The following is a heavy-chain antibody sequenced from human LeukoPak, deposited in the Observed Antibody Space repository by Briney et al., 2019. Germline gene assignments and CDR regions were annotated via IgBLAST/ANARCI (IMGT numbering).Heavy chain of an antibody. CDR1: GGSFSGYY. J-gene: IGHJ5*02. CDR3: ARAGSGWFNNWFDP. CDR2: IYTSGST. D-gene: IGHD6-19*01. V-gene: IGHV4-59*10. Sequence: SETLSLTCAVYGGSFSGYYWSWIRQPAGKGLEWIGRIYTSGSTNYNPSLKSRVTMSVDTSKNQFSLKLSSVTAADTAVYYCARAGSGWFNNWFDPWGQGTLVTVSS.